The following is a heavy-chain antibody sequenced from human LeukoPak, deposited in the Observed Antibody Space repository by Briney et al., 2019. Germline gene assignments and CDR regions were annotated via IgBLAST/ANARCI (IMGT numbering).Heavy chain of an antibody. Sequence: HTGGSLRLSCAASGFTFSNYAMSWVRQAPGKGLEWVSVISGLGGSTYYADSVKGRFAISRDNSKSTLWLQMNSLRADDTAIYYCARDVEARISAAGTFDYWGQGSLVTVSS. CDR3: ARDVEARISAAGTFDY. J-gene: IGHJ4*02. CDR2: ISGLGGST. CDR1: GFTFSNYA. D-gene: IGHD6-13*01. V-gene: IGHV3-23*01.